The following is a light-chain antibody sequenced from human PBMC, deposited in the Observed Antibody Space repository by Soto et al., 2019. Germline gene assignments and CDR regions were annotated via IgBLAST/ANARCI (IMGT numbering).Light chain of an antibody. CDR3: CSYPRTKKHYL. CDR1: SSDIGGYDH. J-gene: IGLJ1*01. Sequence: QPVLTQPASVSGSPGQSITISCNGNSSDIGGYDHVSWYQPRPGKARKLMMYEVRYRPSVVSNRFSGSKSCNTASLTISGLQAEDEADDYCCSYPRTKKHYLFGSGTKVT. CDR2: EVR. V-gene: IGLV2-14*01.